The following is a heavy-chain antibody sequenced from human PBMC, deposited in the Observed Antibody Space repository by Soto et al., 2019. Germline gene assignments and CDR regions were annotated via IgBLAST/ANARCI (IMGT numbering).Heavy chain of an antibody. CDR1: GGSMNNFY. D-gene: IGHD6-6*01. Sequence: PSETLSLTCTVSGGSMNNFYWTWIRQPPGRGLEWIGNIFYSGGTNYNPSLKSRVTISVDTSKNQFSLNLNSLTAADTAVYYCARGHGAAHSYYGLDVWGQGTTVTVSS. J-gene: IGHJ6*02. CDR3: ARGHGAAHSYYGLDV. CDR2: IFYSGGT. V-gene: IGHV4-59*01.